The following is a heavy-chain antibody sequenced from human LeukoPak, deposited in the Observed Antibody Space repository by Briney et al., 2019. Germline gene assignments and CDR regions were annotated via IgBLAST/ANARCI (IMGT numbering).Heavy chain of an antibody. CDR2: ISGSGGST. J-gene: IGHJ4*02. Sequence: GGSLRLSCAASGFTFSGFVISWVRQAPGKGPQWVADISGSGGSTYYADSVKGRFSVSRDNSKNMVYLELNSLRAEDTAVYYCTKGRLAVVTTSAFAHWGQGALVAVSS. D-gene: IGHD2-2*01. V-gene: IGHV3-23*01. CDR1: GFTFSGFV. CDR3: TKGRLAVVTTSAFAH.